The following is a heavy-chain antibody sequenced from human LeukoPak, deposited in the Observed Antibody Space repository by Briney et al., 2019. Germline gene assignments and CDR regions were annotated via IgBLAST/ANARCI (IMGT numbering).Heavy chain of an antibody. Sequence: ASVKVSCKASGYTFIGYYMHWVRQAPGQGLEWMGWINPNSGGTNYAQKFQGRVTMTRDRSISTAYMELSGLRSEDTAVYYCAREDSSGWYVFDYWGQGTLVTVSS. CDR1: GYTFIGYY. CDR3: AREDSSGWYVFDY. CDR2: INPNSGGT. D-gene: IGHD6-19*01. V-gene: IGHV1-2*02. J-gene: IGHJ4*02.